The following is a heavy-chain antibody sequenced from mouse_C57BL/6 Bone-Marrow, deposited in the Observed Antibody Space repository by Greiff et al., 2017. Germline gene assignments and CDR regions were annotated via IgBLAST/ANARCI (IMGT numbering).Heavy chain of an antibody. D-gene: IGHD4-1*01. CDR2: ISDGGSYT. Sequence: EVKLVESGGGLVKPGGSLKLSCAASGFTFSSYAMSWVRQTPEKRLEWVATISDGGSYTYYPDNVKGRFTISRDNAKNNLYLQMSHLKSEDTAMYYCAREPYDWDVGAYWGQGTLVTVSA. J-gene: IGHJ3*01. CDR3: AREPYDWDVGAY. V-gene: IGHV5-4*01. CDR1: GFTFSSYA.